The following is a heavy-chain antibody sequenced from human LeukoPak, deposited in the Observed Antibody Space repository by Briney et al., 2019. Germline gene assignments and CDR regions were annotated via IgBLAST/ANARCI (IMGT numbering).Heavy chain of an antibody. J-gene: IGHJ4*02. CDR3: ARLSTQLRFLEWLLSIDY. V-gene: IGHV4-39*01. CDR2: IYYSGST. CDR1: GGSISSYY. D-gene: IGHD3-3*01. Sequence: SETLSLTCTVSGGSISSYYWSWIRQPPGKGLEWIGSIYYSGSTYYNPSLKSRVTISVDTSKNQFSLKLSSVTAADTAVYYCARLSTQLRFLEWLLSIDYWGQGTLVTVSS.